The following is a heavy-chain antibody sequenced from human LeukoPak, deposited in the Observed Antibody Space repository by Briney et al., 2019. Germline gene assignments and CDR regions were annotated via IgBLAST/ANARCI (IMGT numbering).Heavy chain of an antibody. CDR1: GFTVNSNY. CDR3: AKEVKLLPFDC. J-gene: IGHJ4*02. D-gene: IGHD4-23*01. Sequence: GGSLRLSCAASGFTVNSNYMSWVRQAPGKGLGWVAFIQNDEIDKFYADSVKGRFTISRDNSKNTLYLQMNSLRAEDTAVYYCAKEVKLLPFDCWGQGTLVTVSS. V-gene: IGHV3-30*02. CDR2: IQNDEIDK.